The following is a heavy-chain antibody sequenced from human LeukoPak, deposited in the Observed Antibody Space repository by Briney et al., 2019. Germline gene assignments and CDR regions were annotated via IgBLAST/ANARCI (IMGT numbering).Heavy chain of an antibody. CDR2: INPSGGST. V-gene: IGHV1-46*01. J-gene: IGHJ4*02. D-gene: IGHD3-22*01. CDR3: ATVFYYDSSGYELDY. CDR1: GYTFTSYY. Sequence: GASVRVSCKASGYTFTSYYMHWVRQAPGQGLEWMGIINPSGGSTSYAQKFQGRVTMTEDTSTDTAYMELSSLRSEDTAVYYCATVFYYDSSGYELDYWGQGTLVTVSS.